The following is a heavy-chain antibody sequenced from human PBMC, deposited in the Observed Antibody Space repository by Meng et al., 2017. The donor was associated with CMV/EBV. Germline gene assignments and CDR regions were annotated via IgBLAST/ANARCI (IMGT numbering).Heavy chain of an antibody. CDR3: ARDKVGSGSYYFDAFDI. J-gene: IGHJ3*02. CDR2: INSDGSST. Sequence: GGSLRLSCAASGFTFSSYWMHWVRQAPGKGLVWVSRINSDGSSTSYADSVKSRFTISRDNAKNTLYLQMNSLRAEDTAVYYCARDKVGSGSYYFDAFDIWGQGTMVTVSS. D-gene: IGHD3-10*01. V-gene: IGHV3-74*01. CDR1: GFTFSSYW.